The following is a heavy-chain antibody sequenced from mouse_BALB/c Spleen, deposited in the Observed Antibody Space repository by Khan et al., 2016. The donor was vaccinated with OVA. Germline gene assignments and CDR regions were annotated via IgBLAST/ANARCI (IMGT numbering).Heavy chain of an antibody. Sequence: EVHLVESGGDLVKPGGSLKLSCAASGFTFSSYGMSWVRQTPDQRLEWVATISSGGHSTYFPDSVRGRFTISRDNAKNTLYLQMSSLKSEDTAMYYCARTITTAKVEYYAMDYWGQGTSVTVSS. CDR1: GFTFSSYG. CDR2: ISSGGHST. V-gene: IGHV5-6*01. J-gene: IGHJ4*01. CDR3: ARTITTAKVEYYAMDY. D-gene: IGHD1-2*01.